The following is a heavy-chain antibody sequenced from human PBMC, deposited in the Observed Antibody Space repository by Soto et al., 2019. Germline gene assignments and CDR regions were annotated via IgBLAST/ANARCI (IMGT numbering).Heavy chain of an antibody. J-gene: IGHJ6*02. CDR2: INTNTGNP. V-gene: IGHV7-4-1*01. D-gene: IGHD6-19*01. Sequence: ASVKVSCKASGYTFTSYAMNWVRQAPGQGLEWMGWINTNTGNPTYAQGFTGRFVFSLDTSVSTAYLQICSLKAEDTAVYYCARDEAPYSSGWWGGYYYYYYGMDVWGQGTTVTVS. CDR3: ARDEAPYSSGWWGGYYYYYYGMDV. CDR1: GYTFTSYA.